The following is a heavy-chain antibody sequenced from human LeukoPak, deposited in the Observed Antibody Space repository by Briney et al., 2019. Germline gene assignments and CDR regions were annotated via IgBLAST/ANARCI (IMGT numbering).Heavy chain of an antibody. CDR3: AKDSIMGAISARYFDY. V-gene: IGHV3-23*01. J-gene: IGHJ4*02. D-gene: IGHD1-26*01. CDR1: RFTFISYG. CDR2: ISGSGGST. Sequence: GGSLRLSCAASRFTFISYGMGWVRQAPGKGLEWVSTISGSGGSTYYADSVKGRFTISRDNSKNTLYLQMNSLRAEDTAVYYCAKDSIMGAISARYFDYWGQGTLVTVSS.